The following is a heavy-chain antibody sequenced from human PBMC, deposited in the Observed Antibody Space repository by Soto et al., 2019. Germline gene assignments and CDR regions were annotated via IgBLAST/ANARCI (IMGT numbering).Heavy chain of an antibody. D-gene: IGHD5-12*01. CDR1: GFPFSSYA. Sequence: PGGSLRLSCAASGFPFSSYAMSWVRQTPEKGLEWVAGISGGGNDRYYADFVQGRFTFSRDNSRNILYLQMNSLRADDTAMYFCAWSLFMVAPDNEPFDYWGQGTLVTVSS. V-gene: IGHV3-23*01. J-gene: IGHJ4*02. CDR3: AWSLFMVAPDNEPFDY. CDR2: ISGGGNDR.